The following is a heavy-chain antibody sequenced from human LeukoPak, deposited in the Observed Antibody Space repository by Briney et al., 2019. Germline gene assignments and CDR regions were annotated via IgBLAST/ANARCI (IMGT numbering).Heavy chain of an antibody. CDR3: ARVGAWELQRVFDY. D-gene: IGHD1-26*01. CDR2: IKQGGSES. V-gene: IGHV3-7*01. CDR1: GFTFTDYL. Sequence: TGGSLRLSCAASGFTFTDYLMTWVRQVPGKGLEWVANIKQGGSESYYVDSVRGRFTISRENAKNSLYLQMDSLRVDDTAVYYCARVGAWELQRVFDYWGQGTLVTVSS. J-gene: IGHJ4*02.